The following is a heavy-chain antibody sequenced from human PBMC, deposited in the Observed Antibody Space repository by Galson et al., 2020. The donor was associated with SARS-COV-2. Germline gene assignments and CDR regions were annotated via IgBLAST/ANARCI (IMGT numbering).Heavy chain of an antibody. CDR3: ARWYYYDSSGYYQGDNWFDP. Sequence: ASVKVSCKASGYTFTSYGISWVRQAPGQWLEWMGWISAYNGNTNYAQKLQGRVTMTTDTSTSTAYMELRSLRSDDTAVYYCARWYYYDSSGYYQGDNWFDPWGQGTLVTVSS. CDR2: ISAYNGNT. D-gene: IGHD3-22*01. J-gene: IGHJ5*02. V-gene: IGHV1-18*04. CDR1: GYTFTSYG.